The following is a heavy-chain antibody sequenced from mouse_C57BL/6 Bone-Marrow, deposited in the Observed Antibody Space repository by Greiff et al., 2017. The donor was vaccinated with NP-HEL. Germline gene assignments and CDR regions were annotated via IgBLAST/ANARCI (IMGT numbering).Heavy chain of an antibody. D-gene: IGHD2-5*01. CDR3: ARRRDSNYFDY. CDR1: GYSFTNSL. Sequence: QVQLKESGAELVRPGTSVKVSCKASGYSFTNSLIEWVKQRPGQGLEWIGVINPGSGGTNYNEKFKGKATLTADKSSSTAYMQLSSLTSEDSAVYFCARRRDSNYFDYWGQGTTLTVSS. V-gene: IGHV1-54*01. CDR2: INPGSGGT. J-gene: IGHJ2*01.